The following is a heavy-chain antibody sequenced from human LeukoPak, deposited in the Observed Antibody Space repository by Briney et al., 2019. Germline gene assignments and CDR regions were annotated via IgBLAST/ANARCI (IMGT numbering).Heavy chain of an antibody. J-gene: IGHJ6*03. CDR2: ISGSGGST. Sequence: GGSLRLSCAASGFTFSNYVMSWVRQAPGKGLEWVSAISGSGGSTYYADSVKGRFTISRDNSKNTLYLQMNSLRAEDTAVYYCAKDQGLPGYYYYMGVWGKGTTVTVSS. V-gene: IGHV3-23*01. CDR3: AKDQGLPGYYYYMGV. CDR1: GFTFSNYV. D-gene: IGHD5/OR15-5a*01.